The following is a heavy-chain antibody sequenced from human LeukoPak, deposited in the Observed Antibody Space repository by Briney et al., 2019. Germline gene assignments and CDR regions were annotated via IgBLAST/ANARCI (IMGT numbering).Heavy chain of an antibody. CDR2: IGSSGRTI. D-gene: IGHD6-19*01. J-gene: IGHJ3*02. Sequence: PGGSLRLSCAASGFTFSDYYMSWIRQAPGKGLEWVSYIGSSGRTIYYADSVKGRFTISRDNSKNTLYLQMNSLRAEDTAVYYCARAPGPRVAVAWGHVTFDIWGQGTMVTVSS. CDR1: GFTFSDYY. CDR3: ARAPGPRVAVAWGHVTFDI. V-gene: IGHV3-11*04.